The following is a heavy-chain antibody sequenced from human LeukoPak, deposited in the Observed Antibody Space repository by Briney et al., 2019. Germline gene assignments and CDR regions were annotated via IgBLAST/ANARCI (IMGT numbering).Heavy chain of an antibody. CDR2: INPSGGST. D-gene: IGHD2-15*01. Sequence: ASVKVSCKTSGYTFTSYYFHWVRQAPGQGLEWMGIINPSGGSTSYAQKFQGRVTMTRDTSTSTVYMELSSLSSEDTAVYYCARALYCSGSSCYSSASDYWGQGTPVTVSS. V-gene: IGHV1-46*01. CDR3: ARALYCSGSSCYSSASDY. CDR1: GYTFTSYY. J-gene: IGHJ4*02.